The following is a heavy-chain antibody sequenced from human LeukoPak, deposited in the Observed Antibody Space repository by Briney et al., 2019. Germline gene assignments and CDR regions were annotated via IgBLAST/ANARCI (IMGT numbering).Heavy chain of an antibody. J-gene: IGHJ4*02. V-gene: IGHV3-33*01. D-gene: IGHD6-13*01. CDR3: ARDKEQQLVRHYFDY. CDR1: GSTFSSYG. Sequence: GGSLRLSCAASGSTFSSYGMHWVRQAPGKGLQWVAVIWYDGGNKYYADSVKGRFSISRDNSKNTLYLQMNSLRAEDTAVYYCARDKEQQLVRHYFDYWGQGTLVTVSS. CDR2: IWYDGGNK.